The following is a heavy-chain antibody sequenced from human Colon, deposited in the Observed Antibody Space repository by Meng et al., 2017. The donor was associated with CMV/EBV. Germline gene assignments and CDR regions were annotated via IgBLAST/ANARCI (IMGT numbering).Heavy chain of an antibody. Sequence: VQRVESGGNLVPPGGSLRLSCAASGFSFNNYAMAWVRQAPGRRLEWVSTIGGRGDDTYYADSGKGRFTISRDNSRNTLYLQMSSLRAEDTAIYYCARLTPTYSSATFDYWGQGALVTVSS. J-gene: IGHJ4*02. D-gene: IGHD2/OR15-2a*01. CDR2: IGGRGDDT. V-gene: IGHV3-23*04. CDR3: ARLTPTYSSATFDY. CDR1: GFSFNNYA.